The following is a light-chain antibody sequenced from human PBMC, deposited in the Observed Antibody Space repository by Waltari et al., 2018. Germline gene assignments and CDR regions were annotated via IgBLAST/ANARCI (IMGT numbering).Light chain of an antibody. CDR2: EVD. V-gene: IGLV2-14*03. Sequence: QSPLTQPASVSASPGQSITISCTGTSSDIGGYVYASWYQQHPGRAPKLLIYEVDKPPSGISSRFSGSKSGNTASLTISGLQPEDEADYYCCSYTNSGTRVFGTGTKVTVL. J-gene: IGLJ1*01. CDR1: SSDIGGYVY. CDR3: CSYTNSGTRV.